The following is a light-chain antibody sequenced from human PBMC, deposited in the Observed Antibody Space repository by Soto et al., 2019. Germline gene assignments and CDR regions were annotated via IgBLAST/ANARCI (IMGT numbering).Light chain of an antibody. J-gene: IGLJ1*01. CDR2: DVT. CDR3: SSFTDGINLV. CDR1: SSDIGGYNS. Sequence: QSVLTQSPSASGSPGQSVTISCTGTSSDIGGYNSVSWYQQHPGKAPKVMIYDVTKRPSGVPDRFSGSKSGNTASLTVSALQAEDEADYDCSSFTDGINLVVGTGTKVTVL. V-gene: IGLV2-8*01.